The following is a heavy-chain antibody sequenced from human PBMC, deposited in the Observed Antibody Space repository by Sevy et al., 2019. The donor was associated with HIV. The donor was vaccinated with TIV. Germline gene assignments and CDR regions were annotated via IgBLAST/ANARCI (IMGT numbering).Heavy chain of an antibody. V-gene: IGHV5-51*01. CDR2: IYPGDSDT. CDR3: ARPAHTMATIKTYDAFDI. D-gene: IGHD5-12*01. CDR1: GYSFTSYW. Sequence: GESLKISCKGSGYSFTSYWIGWVRQMPGKGLEWMGIIYPGDSDTRYSPPFQGQVTISADKSICTAYLQWSSLKASDTAMYYCARPAHTMATIKTYDAFDIWGQGTMVTVSS. J-gene: IGHJ3*02.